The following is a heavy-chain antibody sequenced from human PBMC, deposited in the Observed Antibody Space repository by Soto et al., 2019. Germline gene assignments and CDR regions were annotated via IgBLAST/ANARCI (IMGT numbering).Heavy chain of an antibody. V-gene: IGHV4-59*01. CDR1: GGSISSYY. CDR2: IYYSGST. D-gene: IGHD7-27*01. J-gene: IGHJ4*02. CDR3: ARRWGTSFDF. Sequence: QVQLQESGPGLVKPSETLSLTCTGSGGSISSYYWSWIRQPPGKGLEWIGSIYYSGSTNYNPSLKTTVTISVDTSKNQFSLKVSSVTAADTAVYYCARRWGTSFDFWGQGTLVTVSS.